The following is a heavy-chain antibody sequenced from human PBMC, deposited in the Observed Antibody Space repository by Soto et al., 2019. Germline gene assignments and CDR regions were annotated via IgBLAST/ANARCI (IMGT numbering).Heavy chain of an antibody. J-gene: IGHJ5*02. V-gene: IGHV3-74*01. Sequence: DVQLVESGGGLVQPGGSLRVSCAASGFTLGSHRIHWVRQPPGKGREWVSRIDTDGGGTSYADTVKGRFTISTDDAKNTVYLEMNGLRAEDTAVYYCATVFDLWGQGTLVTVSS. CDR1: GFTLGSHR. CDR3: ATVFDL. CDR2: IDTDGGGT.